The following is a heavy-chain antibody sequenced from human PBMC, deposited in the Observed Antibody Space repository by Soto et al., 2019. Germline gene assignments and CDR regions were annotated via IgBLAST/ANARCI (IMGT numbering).Heavy chain of an antibody. CDR2: IYPGDSDT. CDR1: GYSFTSYW. D-gene: IGHD3-10*01. Sequence: PGESLKISRKGSGYSFTSYWIGWVRQMPGKGLEWMGIIYPGDSDTRYSPSFQGQVTISADKSISTAYLQWSSLKASDTAMYYCARGGGVRGVIYYYYGMDVWGQGTTVTVSS. CDR3: ARGGGVRGVIYYYYGMDV. J-gene: IGHJ6*02. V-gene: IGHV5-51*01.